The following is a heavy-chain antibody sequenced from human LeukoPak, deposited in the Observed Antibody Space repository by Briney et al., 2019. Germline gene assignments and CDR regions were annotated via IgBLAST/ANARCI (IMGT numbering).Heavy chain of an antibody. CDR1: GFTLNSLG. V-gene: IGHV3-33*01. CDR2: IWYDGSNK. J-gene: IGHJ4*02. Sequence: GGAPRLSCAAAGFTLNSLGITWGRQAPRKGGGWGAFIWYDGSNKYYADSVKGRFTISRDNSKNTLYLQMNSLRAEDTAVYYCARARTTRGFDYWGQGTLVTVSP. CDR3: ARARTTRGFDY. D-gene: IGHD4-17*01.